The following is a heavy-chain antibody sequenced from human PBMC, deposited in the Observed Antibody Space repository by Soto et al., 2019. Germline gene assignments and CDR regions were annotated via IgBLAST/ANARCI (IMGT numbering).Heavy chain of an antibody. Sequence: QVQLQESGPGLVKPSGTLSLTCAVSSGSISSSNWWSWVRQPPGKGLEWIGEIYHSGSTNYNPSLKSRVTISVDKSKNQFSLKLSSVTAADTAVYYCAGYYIGYDGWGRFDYWGQGTLVTVSS. CDR1: SGSISSSNW. CDR3: AGYYIGYDGWGRFDY. CDR2: IYHSGST. J-gene: IGHJ4*02. D-gene: IGHD5-12*01. V-gene: IGHV4-4*02.